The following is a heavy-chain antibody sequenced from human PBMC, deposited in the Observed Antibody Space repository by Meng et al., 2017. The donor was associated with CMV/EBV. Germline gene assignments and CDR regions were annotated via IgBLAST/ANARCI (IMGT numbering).Heavy chain of an antibody. J-gene: IGHJ5*02. Sequence: QVQVQWGAAGLLMPSEPRSRACAVYGGSFSGYYWSWIRQPPGKGLEWIGEINHSGSTNYNPSLKSRVTISVDTSKNQFSLKLSSVTAADTAVYYCARGGNWFDPWGQGTLVTVSS. V-gene: IGHV4-34*01. CDR2: INHSGST. CDR1: GGSFSGYY. CDR3: ARGGNWFDP.